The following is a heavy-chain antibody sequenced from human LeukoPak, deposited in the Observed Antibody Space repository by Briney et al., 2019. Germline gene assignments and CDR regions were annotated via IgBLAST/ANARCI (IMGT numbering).Heavy chain of an antibody. J-gene: IGHJ4*02. CDR1: GYTFTSYG. D-gene: IGHD3-16*01. V-gene: IGHV1-18*01. CDR3: ARGGMGELFEMVLDY. Sequence: ASVKVSCKASGYTFTSYGISWVRQAPGQGLEWMGWISAYNGNTNYAQKLQGRVTMTTDTSTSTAYMELRSLRSDDTAVYYCARGGMGELFEMVLDYWGQGTLVTVSS. CDR2: ISAYNGNT.